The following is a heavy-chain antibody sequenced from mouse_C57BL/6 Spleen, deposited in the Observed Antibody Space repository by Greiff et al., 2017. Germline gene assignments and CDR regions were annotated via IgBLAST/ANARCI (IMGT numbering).Heavy chain of an antibody. Sequence: EVQLQQSGPELVKPGASVKMSCKASGYTFTDYNMHWVKQSHGKSLEWIGYINPNNGGTSYNQKFKGKATLTVNKSSSTAYMELRSLTSEDSAVYYCAGDYGSSYDAMDYWGQGTSVTVSS. D-gene: IGHD1-1*01. V-gene: IGHV1-22*01. CDR3: AGDYGSSYDAMDY. CDR2: INPNNGGT. CDR1: GYTFTDYN. J-gene: IGHJ4*01.